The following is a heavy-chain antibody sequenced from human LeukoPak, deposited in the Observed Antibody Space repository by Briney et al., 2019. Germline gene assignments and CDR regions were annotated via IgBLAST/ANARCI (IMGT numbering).Heavy chain of an antibody. J-gene: IGHJ5*02. CDR2: IYYSGST. D-gene: IGHD3-22*01. CDR3: ARRESSGYYEGDWFDP. Sequence: PSETLSLTCTVSGCSISSYYWSWLRQPPGKGLEWIGYIYYSGSTNYNPSLKSRVTISVDTSKNQFSLKLSSVTAADTAVYYCARRESSGYYEGDWFDPWGQGTLVTVSS. V-gene: IGHV4-59*01. CDR1: GCSISSYY.